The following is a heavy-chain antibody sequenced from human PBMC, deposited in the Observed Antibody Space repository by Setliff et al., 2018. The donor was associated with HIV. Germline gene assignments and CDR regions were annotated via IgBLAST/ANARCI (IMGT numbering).Heavy chain of an antibody. CDR2: IYYSGNT. CDR3: ARVPTSSWYVTTQRTKEYFQQ. Sequence: SETLSLTCTVSGGSIKSSSYYWGWIRQPPGKGLEWIGSIYYSGNTYYNPSLKRRVTISVDTSRNQFSLRLSSVTAADTAIYYCARVPTSSWYVTTQRTKEYFQQWGQGTLVTVSS. J-gene: IGHJ1*01. CDR1: GGSIKSSSYY. D-gene: IGHD6-13*01. V-gene: IGHV4-39*07.